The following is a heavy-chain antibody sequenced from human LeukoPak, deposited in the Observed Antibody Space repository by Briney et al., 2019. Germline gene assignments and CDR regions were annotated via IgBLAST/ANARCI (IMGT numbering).Heavy chain of an antibody. D-gene: IGHD2-2*01. CDR2: INHSGST. Sequence: PSETLSLTCAAYGGSFSGYYWSWIRQPPGKGLEWIGEINHSGSTNYNPSLKSRVTISVDTSKNQFSLKLSSVTAADTAVYYCARLTRIVVVPAAPRDYYYGMDVWGQGTTVTVSS. V-gene: IGHV4-34*01. CDR1: GGSFSGYY. J-gene: IGHJ6*02. CDR3: ARLTRIVVVPAAPRDYYYGMDV.